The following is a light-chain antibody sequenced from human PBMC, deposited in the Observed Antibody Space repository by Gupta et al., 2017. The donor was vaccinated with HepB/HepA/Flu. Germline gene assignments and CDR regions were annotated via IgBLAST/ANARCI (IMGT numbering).Light chain of an antibody. V-gene: IGKV3-15*01. CDR1: QTVSSN. CDR2: DAS. J-gene: IGKJ1*01. Sequence: DIVMTQSPATLSVSPGERATLSCRARQTVSSNLAWYQQKPGQAPSLLIYDASTRATGIPARFSGSGSGTEFTLTISSLQSEDSAVYYCQHYNKWPPWTFGQGTKVEIK. CDR3: QHYNKWPPWT.